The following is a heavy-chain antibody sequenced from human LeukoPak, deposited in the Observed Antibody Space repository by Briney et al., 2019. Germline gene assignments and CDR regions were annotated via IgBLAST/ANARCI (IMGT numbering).Heavy chain of an antibody. J-gene: IGHJ6*03. Sequence: PGGSLRLSCAASGVTFSSYAMSWVRQAPGKGLEWVSGISGSGGSTHYADSVKGRFTISRDNSKNTLYLQMNSLRAEDTAVYYCAKSEQQLVPGMDVWGKGTTVTVSS. V-gene: IGHV3-23*01. CDR1: GVTFSSYA. CDR2: ISGSGGST. CDR3: AKSEQQLVPGMDV. D-gene: IGHD6-13*01.